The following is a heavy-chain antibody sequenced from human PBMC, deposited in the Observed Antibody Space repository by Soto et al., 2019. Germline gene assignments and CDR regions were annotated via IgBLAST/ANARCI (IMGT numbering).Heavy chain of an antibody. D-gene: IGHD5-18*01. CDR2: IIPIFGTA. V-gene: IGHV1-69*13. CDR3: ARGGIQLWLRRPYFDY. J-gene: IGHJ4*02. Sequence: SVKVSCKASGGTFSSYAISWVRQAPGQGLEWMGGIIPIFGTANYAQKFQGRVTITADESTSTAYMELSSLRAEDTAVYYCARGGIQLWLRRPYFDYWGQGTLVTVSS. CDR1: GGTFSSYA.